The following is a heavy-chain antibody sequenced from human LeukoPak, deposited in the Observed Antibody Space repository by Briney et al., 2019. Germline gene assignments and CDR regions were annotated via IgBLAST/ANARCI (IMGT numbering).Heavy chain of an antibody. D-gene: IGHD6-13*01. V-gene: IGHV1-2*02. J-gene: IGHJ4*02. CDR2: IDLNSGGT. CDR1: GYTFTDYY. Sequence: ASVKVSCKASGYTFTDYYIHWVRQAPGQGLEWMGWIDLNSGGTNYAQKFQGRVTMTRDTSTSTVYMELSSLRSEDTAVYYCARPNFYSSSWPYYFDYWGQGTLVTVSS. CDR3: ARPNFYSSSWPYYFDY.